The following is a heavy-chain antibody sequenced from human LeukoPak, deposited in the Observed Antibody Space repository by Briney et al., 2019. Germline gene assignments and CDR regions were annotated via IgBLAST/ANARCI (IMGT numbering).Heavy chain of an antibody. CDR1: GFTFNTYS. J-gene: IGHJ4*02. V-gene: IGHV3-23*01. CDR2: IFANGATT. Sequence: GGSLRLSCAASGFTFNTYSMHWVRQAPGKGLEWVSGIFANGATTYYADSVKGRFTISRDNSQNTLYLQMTSLRADDTAVYYGAKRSGSFGRYSFDCWGKGTLLTVSS. D-gene: IGHD1-26*01. CDR3: AKRSGSFGRYSFDC.